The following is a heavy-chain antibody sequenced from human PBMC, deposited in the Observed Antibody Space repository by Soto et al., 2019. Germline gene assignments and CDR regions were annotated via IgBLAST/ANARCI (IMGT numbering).Heavy chain of an antibody. V-gene: IGHV3-23*01. J-gene: IGHJ5*02. D-gene: IGHD6-19*01. CDR2: ISGSGGST. CDR1: GFTFSIYA. CDR3: AKDKSSGWYCGNWFDP. Sequence: GGSLRLSCAASGFTFSIYAMSWFRQAPGKGLEWVSAISGSGGSTYYADSVKGRFTISRDNSKNTLYLQMNSLRAEDTAVYYCAKDKSSGWYCGNWFDPWGQGTLVTVSS.